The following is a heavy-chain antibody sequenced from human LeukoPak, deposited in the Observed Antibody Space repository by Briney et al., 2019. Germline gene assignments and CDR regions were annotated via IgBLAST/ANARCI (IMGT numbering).Heavy chain of an antibody. CDR3: ARERAGDVDY. CDR1: GFNFGAVA. CDR2: IRHREYGGTA. Sequence: GGSLRLSCATSGFNFGAVAMDWIRQAPGKGLEWVGFIRHREYGGTAEYAASVNGRFAISRDDSKSIVYLQMNDLRTEDTGVNYCARERAGDVDYWGLGTLVTVSS. J-gene: IGHJ4*02. V-gene: IGHV3-49*03.